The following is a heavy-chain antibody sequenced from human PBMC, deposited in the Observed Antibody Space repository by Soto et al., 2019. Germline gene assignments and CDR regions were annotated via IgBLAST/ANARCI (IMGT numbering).Heavy chain of an antibody. CDR2: INHSGST. V-gene: IGHV4-34*01. CDR3: ARAIWSSYDFWSGYYRVYSYYYMDV. D-gene: IGHD3-3*01. J-gene: IGHJ6*03. Sequence: SETLSLTCAVYGGSFSGYYWSWIRQPPGKGLEWIGEINHSGSTNYNPSLKSRVTISVDTSKNQFSLKLSSVTAADTAVYYCARAIWSSYDFWSGYYRVYSYYYMDVWGKGTTVTVSS. CDR1: GGSFSGYY.